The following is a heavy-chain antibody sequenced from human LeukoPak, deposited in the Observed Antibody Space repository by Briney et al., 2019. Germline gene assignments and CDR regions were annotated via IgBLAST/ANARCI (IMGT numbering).Heavy chain of an antibody. CDR1: GFTFSDYY. J-gene: IGHJ4*02. Sequence: GGSLRLSCAASGFTFSDYYMSWIRQAPGNGLEWVSYISSSGSTIYYADSVKGRFTISRDNAKNSLYLQMNSLRAEDTAVYYCAKDQFGFYDSSGSFDYWGQGTLVTVSS. CDR2: ISSSGSTI. V-gene: IGHV3-11*01. CDR3: AKDQFGFYDSSGSFDY. D-gene: IGHD3-22*01.